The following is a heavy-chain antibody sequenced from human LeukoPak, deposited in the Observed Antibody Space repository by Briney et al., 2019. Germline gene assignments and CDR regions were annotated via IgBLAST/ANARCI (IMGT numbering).Heavy chain of an antibody. CDR3: ATDLQSDFWTGYYWDF. J-gene: IGHJ4*02. V-gene: IGHV1-69*06. D-gene: IGHD3/OR15-3a*01. CDR2: IIPMFGTT. Sequence: SVKVSCKASGGSLNNYGVSWLRQAPGQGLEWMGRIIPMFGTTIYAEKFQGRVTISAGKSTDTAYVEVSRLSSDDTAVYYCATDLQSDFWTGYYWDFWGQGTLVTVS. CDR1: GGSLNNYG.